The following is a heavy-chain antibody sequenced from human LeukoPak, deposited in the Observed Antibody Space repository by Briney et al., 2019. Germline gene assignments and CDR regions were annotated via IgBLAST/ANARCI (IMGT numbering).Heavy chain of an antibody. CDR3: ARLGWRGNY. V-gene: IGHV3-30*04. CDR2: ISYDGSNK. D-gene: IGHD7-27*01. J-gene: IGHJ4*02. CDR1: GFTFSSYA. Sequence: GRSLRLSCAAPGFTFSSYAMHWVRQAPGKGLEWVAVISYDGSNKYYADSVKGRFTISRDNSKNTLYLQMNSLRAEDTAVYYCARLGWRGNYWGQGTLVTVSS.